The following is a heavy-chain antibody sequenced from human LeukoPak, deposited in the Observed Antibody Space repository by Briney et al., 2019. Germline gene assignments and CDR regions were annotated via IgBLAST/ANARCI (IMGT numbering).Heavy chain of an antibody. CDR1: GDSVSSNNAV. CDR2: TYYRSKWYN. CDR3: ARSLGNSSGWYWHVFDY. J-gene: IGHJ4*02. D-gene: IGHD6-19*01. V-gene: IGHV6-1*01. Sequence: SGPGLVKPSQTLSLTCAISGDSVSSNNAVWNWIRQSPSRGLEWLGRTYYRSKWYNDYAVSVKSRITINPDTSKNQFSLQLNSVTPEGTAVYYCARSLGNSSGWYWHVFDYWGQGTLVTVSS.